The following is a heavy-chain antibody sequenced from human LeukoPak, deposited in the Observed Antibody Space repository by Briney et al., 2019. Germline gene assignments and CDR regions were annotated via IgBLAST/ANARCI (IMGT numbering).Heavy chain of an antibody. Sequence: PGGSLRLSCEASGFTFSSYAMHWVRQAPGKGLEYVSAISSNGGSTYYANSVKGRFTISRDNSKNTLYFQMGSLRAEDMAVYYCARGEWELLRSHHYYGMDVWGQGTTVTVSS. J-gene: IGHJ6*02. V-gene: IGHV3-64*01. CDR2: ISSNGGST. CDR3: ARGEWELLRSHHYYGMDV. D-gene: IGHD1-26*01. CDR1: GFTFSSYA.